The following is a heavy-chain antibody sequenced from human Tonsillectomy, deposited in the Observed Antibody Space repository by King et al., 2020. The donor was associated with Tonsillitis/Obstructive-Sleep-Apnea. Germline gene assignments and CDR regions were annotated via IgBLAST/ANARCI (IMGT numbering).Heavy chain of an antibody. CDR3: TAGFGKTDSDS. CDR2: IQREIDGGTT. J-gene: IGHJ4*02. Sequence: VQLVESGGGLVKPGGSLRLSCTASGFTFSDVWMTWVRQAPGRGLEWVARIQREIDGGTTDYPTSIKGRFTISRDDSKNTVDLQMNSVQTEDTAVYYLTAGFGKTDSDSWGQGTLVTVSS. D-gene: IGHD3-16*01. CDR1: GFTFSDVW. V-gene: IGHV3-15*01.